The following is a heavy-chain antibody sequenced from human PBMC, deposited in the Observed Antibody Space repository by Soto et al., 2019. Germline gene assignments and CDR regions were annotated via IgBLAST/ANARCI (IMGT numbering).Heavy chain of an antibody. V-gene: IGHV5-10-1*01. D-gene: IGHD3-16*01. CDR1: GYSFTSYW. CDR2: IDPSDSYT. CDR3: ASRKRWTAHFAS. Sequence: EVQLVQSGAEVKKPGESLRISCKGSGYSFTSYWISWVRQMPGKGLEWMGGIDPSDSYTNYSPSFQGHVTISADRSISPAYWRGGSLRAWDTGMNYWASRKRWTAHFASGGRGTLVPVSS. J-gene: IGHJ4*02.